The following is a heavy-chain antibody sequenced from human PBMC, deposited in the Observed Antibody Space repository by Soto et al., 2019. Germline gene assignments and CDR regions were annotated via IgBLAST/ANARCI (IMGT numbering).Heavy chain of an antibody. Sequence: QVQLLQSGAEVKESGASVKVSCKASGYTFTGYGISWVRQAPGQGLEWMGWIDPTNGQAHYAQDIQGTVTMTKDTSTRTVYMELRRMRSDDKAVYYCAKTRYTRSLKYYCDHWGQGTLVTVSS. CDR2: IDPTNGQA. CDR1: GYTFTGYG. V-gene: IGHV1-18*04. CDR3: AKTRYTRSLKYYCDH. J-gene: IGHJ4*02. D-gene: IGHD2-2*02.